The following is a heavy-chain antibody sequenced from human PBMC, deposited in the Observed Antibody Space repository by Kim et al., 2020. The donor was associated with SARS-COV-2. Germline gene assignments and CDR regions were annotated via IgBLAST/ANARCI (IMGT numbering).Heavy chain of an antibody. Sequence: SETLSLTCTVSGGSISTYYWNWIRQPPGKGLEWIGYIFYSGSTNYNPSLQSRVTMSVDTSKNQFSLKLNSVTAADTAVYYCARASTVTRFDYWGQGTLATVSS. V-gene: IGHV4-59*13. CDR1: GGSISTYY. D-gene: IGHD4-17*01. CDR2: IFYSGST. J-gene: IGHJ4*02. CDR3: ARASTVTRFDY.